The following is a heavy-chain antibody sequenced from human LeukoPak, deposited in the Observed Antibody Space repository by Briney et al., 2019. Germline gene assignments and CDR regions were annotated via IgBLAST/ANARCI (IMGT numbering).Heavy chain of an antibody. CDR3: ARPGYDRTVGY. J-gene: IGHJ4*02. V-gene: IGHV4-38-2*02. Sequence: SETLSLTCTVSGYSISSGYYWGWIRQPPGKGLEWIGSIYHSGSTYYNPSLKSRVTISVDTSKNQFSLKLSSVTAADTAVYYCARPGYDRTVGYWGQGTLVTVS. D-gene: IGHD3-22*01. CDR1: GYSISSGYY. CDR2: IYHSGST.